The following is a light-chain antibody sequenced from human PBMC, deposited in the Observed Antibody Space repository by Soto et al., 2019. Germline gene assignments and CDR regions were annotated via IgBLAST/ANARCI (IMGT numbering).Light chain of an antibody. J-gene: IGLJ1*01. V-gene: IGLV2-11*01. Sequence: QSVLTQPRSVSGSPGQSVTISCTGTSSDVGGYNYVSWYQQHPGKAPKLMIYDVSQRPSGVPERFSGSRSGNTASLTISGLQAEEEADYYCCSYAGSYTLYVFGTGTKVTVL. CDR2: DVS. CDR3: CSYAGSYTLYV. CDR1: SSDVGGYNY.